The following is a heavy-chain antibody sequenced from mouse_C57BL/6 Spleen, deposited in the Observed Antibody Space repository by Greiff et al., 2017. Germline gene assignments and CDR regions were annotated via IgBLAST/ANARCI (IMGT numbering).Heavy chain of an antibody. CDR2: FHPYNDDT. Sequence: QVQLQQSGAELVKPGASVKMSCKASGYTFTTYPIEWMKQNHGKSLEWIGNFHPYNDDTKYNEKFKGKATLTVEKSSSTVYFELSRLTSDDSAVYYCARGDYYGSSYPYYFDYWGQGTTLTVSS. D-gene: IGHD1-1*01. CDR3: ARGDYYGSSYPYYFDY. CDR1: GYTFTTYP. V-gene: IGHV1-47*01. J-gene: IGHJ2*01.